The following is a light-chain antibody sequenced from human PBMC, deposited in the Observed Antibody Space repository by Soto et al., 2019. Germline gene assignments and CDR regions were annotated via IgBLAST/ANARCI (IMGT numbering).Light chain of an antibody. CDR1: QTTNTW. J-gene: IGKJ1*01. CDR2: KAT. CDR3: QHYNSYSEA. V-gene: IGKV1-5*03. Sequence: DIQKSQTPSTLTASVGARVPITCRTSQTTNTWLAWYQQKPGEAPKLLIYKATTLKSGVPSRCSGSGSGTEFTLTISSLQPDDFATYYCQHYNSYSEAFGQGTKVDIK.